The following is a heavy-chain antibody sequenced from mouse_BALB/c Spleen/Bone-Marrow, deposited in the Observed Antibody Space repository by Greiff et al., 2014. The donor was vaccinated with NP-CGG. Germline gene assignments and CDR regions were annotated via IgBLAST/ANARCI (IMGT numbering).Heavy chain of an antibody. CDR1: GYTFTSYY. CDR3: TRGRRDAMDY. J-gene: IGHJ4*01. V-gene: IGHV1S81*02. CDR2: INPSNGGT. Sequence: QVQLQQSGAELVKPGASVKLSCKASGYTFTSYYMYWVKQRPGQGLEWIGEINPSNGGTNFNEKFKSKATLTLDKSSSTAYMQLSSLTSEDSAVYYCTRGRRDAMDYWGQGTSVTVSS.